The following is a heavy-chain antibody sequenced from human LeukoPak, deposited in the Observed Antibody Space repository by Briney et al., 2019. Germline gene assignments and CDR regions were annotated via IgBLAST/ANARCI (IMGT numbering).Heavy chain of an antibody. V-gene: IGHV4-39*01. Sequence: SCKASGGTFSSYAISWIRQPPGQGLEWIGSIFYSGSTYYNPSLKSRVTISVDTSKNQFSLKLSSVTAADTAVYSCARRGSGLNWFDPWGQGTLVTVSS. CDR1: GGTFSSYAI. D-gene: IGHD3-10*01. CDR2: IFYSGST. J-gene: IGHJ5*02. CDR3: ARRGSGLNWFDP.